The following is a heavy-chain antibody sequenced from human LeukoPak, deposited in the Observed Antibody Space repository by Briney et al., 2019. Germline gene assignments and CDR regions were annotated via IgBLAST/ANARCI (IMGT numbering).Heavy chain of an antibody. D-gene: IGHD6-19*01. Sequence: GASVKVSCKASGYTFTSYGISWVRQAPGQGLEWMGGFDPEDGETIYAQKFQGRVTMTEDTSTDTAYMELSSLRSEDTAVYYCATVGYSSGWYPFDIWGQGTMVTVSS. CDR1: GYTFTSYG. CDR2: FDPEDGET. J-gene: IGHJ3*02. V-gene: IGHV1-24*01. CDR3: ATVGYSSGWYPFDI.